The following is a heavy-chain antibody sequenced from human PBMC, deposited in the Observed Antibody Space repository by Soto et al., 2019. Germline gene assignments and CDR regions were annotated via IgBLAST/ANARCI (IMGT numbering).Heavy chain of an antibody. Sequence: QVQLQESGPGLVKPSETLSLTCSVSSGSISGYYWGWIRQPPSKGVEWIGYIHYSGNPHYNPSLKSRVAISVDTSRSQFSLRLSSVTAADTAVYYCARGYLGNHWYYYFDNWGQGALVTVSS. J-gene: IGHJ4*02. CDR3: ARGYLGNHWYYYFDN. V-gene: IGHV4-59*01. CDR2: IHYSGNP. D-gene: IGHD3-9*01. CDR1: SGSISGYY.